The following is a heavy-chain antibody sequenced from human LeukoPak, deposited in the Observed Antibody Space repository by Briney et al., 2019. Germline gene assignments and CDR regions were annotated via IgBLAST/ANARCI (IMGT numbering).Heavy chain of an antibody. CDR2: ISSSSSYI. D-gene: IGHD1-14*01. CDR1: GFTFSSYA. V-gene: IGHV3-21*01. J-gene: IGHJ4*02. CDR3: ARDLTLEDY. Sequence: GGSLRLSCAASGFTFSSYAMSWVRQAPGKGLEWVSSISSSSSYIYYADSVKGRFTISRDNAKNSLYLQMNSLRAEDTAVYYCARDLTLEDYWGQGTLVTVSS.